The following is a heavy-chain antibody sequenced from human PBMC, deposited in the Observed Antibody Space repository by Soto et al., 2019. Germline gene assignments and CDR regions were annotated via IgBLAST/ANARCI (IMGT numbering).Heavy chain of an antibody. J-gene: IGHJ4*02. CDR3: ARTNGAYSNYFDY. CDR2: IGGSSGHI. D-gene: IGHD2-8*01. CDR1: GFTFSSYS. V-gene: IGHV3-21*01. Sequence: EVQLVESGGGLVKPGGSLRLSCAASGFTFSSYSMVWVRQAPEKGLEWVSSIGGSSGHIYYADSLKGRFTISRDTAKNSLYLQMNSLRVDDTAVYYCARTNGAYSNYFDYWGQGTLVTISS.